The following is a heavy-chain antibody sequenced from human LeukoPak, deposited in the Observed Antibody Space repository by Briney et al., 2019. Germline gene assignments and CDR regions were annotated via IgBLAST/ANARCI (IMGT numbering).Heavy chain of an antibody. Sequence: ASVKVSCKASGYTFTSYGISWVRQAPGQGREWMGLINPSGSSALYAQKFQGRVTMTRDMSTTTDYMELSSLRSEDTAAYYCARDIAWWFDPWGQGTLVTVSS. CDR1: GYTFTSYG. CDR3: ARDIAWWFDP. J-gene: IGHJ5*02. D-gene: IGHD3-16*02. CDR2: INPSGSSA. V-gene: IGHV1-46*01.